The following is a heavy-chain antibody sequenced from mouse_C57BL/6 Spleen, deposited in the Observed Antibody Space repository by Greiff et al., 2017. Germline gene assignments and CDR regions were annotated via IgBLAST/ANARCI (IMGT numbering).Heavy chain of an antibody. J-gene: IGHJ1*03. V-gene: IGHV10-1*01. CDR2: IRSKSNNYAT. Sequence: EVKLMESGGGLVQPKGSLKLSCAASGFSFNTYAMNWVRQAPGKGLEWVARIRSKSNNYATYYADSVKDRFTISRDDSESMLYLQMNNLKTEDTAMDYCVRQLLSGYFDVWGTGTTVTVSS. D-gene: IGHD2-12*01. CDR3: VRQLLSGYFDV. CDR1: GFSFNTYA.